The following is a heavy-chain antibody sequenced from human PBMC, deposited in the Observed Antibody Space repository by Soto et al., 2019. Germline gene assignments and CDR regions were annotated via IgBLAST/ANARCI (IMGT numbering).Heavy chain of an antibody. CDR2: MNPNSGNT. D-gene: IGHD6-6*01. J-gene: IGHJ1*01. CDR1: GYTFTSYD. Sequence: ASVKVSCKASGYTFTSYDINWVRQATGQGLEWMGWMNPNSGNTGYAQKFQGRVTMTRNTSISTAYMELSSLRSEDTAVYYCARRESGRAARPEYFQHWGQGTLVTVSS. V-gene: IGHV1-8*01. CDR3: ARRESGRAARPEYFQH.